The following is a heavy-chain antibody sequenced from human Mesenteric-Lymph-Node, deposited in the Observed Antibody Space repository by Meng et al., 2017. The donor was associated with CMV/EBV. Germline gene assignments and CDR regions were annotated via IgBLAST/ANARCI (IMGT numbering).Heavy chain of an antibody. CDR3: AREDRGYDYFDY. D-gene: IGHD3-22*01. CDR1: GGSISGYY. CDR2: IYYRGAT. V-gene: IGHV4-59*01. Sequence: GSLRLSCTVSGGSISGYYWSWIRQPPGKGLEWIGYIYYRGATNYNPSLRGRASISVDMSKNQFSLSLSSVSAADTAIYYCAREDRGYDYFDYWGQGTLVTVSS. J-gene: IGHJ4*02.